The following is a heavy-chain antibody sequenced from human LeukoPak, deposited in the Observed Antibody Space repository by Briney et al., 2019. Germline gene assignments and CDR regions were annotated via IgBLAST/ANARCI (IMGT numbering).Heavy chain of an antibody. CDR2: ISDGGDYA. Sequence: GGSLRLSCAASGFTFSSSAMSWVRQAPGKGLEWVSGISDGGDYANYAASVKGRFTISRDNSKSTLYLQMNSLRAEDTAVYYCAKVPASYYFDYWGQGTLVTVSS. V-gene: IGHV3-23*01. CDR1: GFTFSSSA. J-gene: IGHJ4*02. CDR3: AKVPASYYFDY. D-gene: IGHD2-2*01.